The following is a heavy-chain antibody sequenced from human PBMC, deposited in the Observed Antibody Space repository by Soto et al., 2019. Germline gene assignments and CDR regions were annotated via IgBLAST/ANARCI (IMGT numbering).Heavy chain of an antibody. CDR1: GYTFTGYF. CDR2: INPNSGAT. Sequence: ASVKVACKASGYTFTGYFIHWVRQAPGQGLEWMGWINPNSGATKYAQKFQGRVTMTRDTSISTAYMELTLLRSDDTAIYYCARGGGTILAPLPWGEGTLVTVSS. CDR3: ARGGGTILAPLP. J-gene: IGHJ5*02. V-gene: IGHV1-2*02. D-gene: IGHD3-3*01.